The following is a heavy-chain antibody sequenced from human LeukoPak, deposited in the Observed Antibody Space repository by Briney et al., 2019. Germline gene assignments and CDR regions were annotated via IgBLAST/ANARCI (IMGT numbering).Heavy chain of an antibody. D-gene: IGHD6-19*01. CDR3: AVAGTPENWFDP. CDR1: GASISSYY. J-gene: IGHJ5*02. V-gene: IGHV4-59*12. CDR2: IYYSVTT. Sequence: PSETLSLTCTVSGASISSYYWSWVRQPPGKGLEWIGYIYYSVTTNYNPSLKSRVTISVDTSKNQFSLKLSSVTAADTAVYYCAVAGTPENWFDPWGQGTLVTVSS.